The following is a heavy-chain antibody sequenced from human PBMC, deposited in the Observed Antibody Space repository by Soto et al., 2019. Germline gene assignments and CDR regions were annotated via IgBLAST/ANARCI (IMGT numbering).Heavy chain of an antibody. J-gene: IGHJ3*02. CDR2: IIPIFGTA. Sequence: GASVKVSCTASGGTFSSYAISWVRQAPGQGLEWMGGIIPIFGTANYAQKFQGRVTITADESTSTAYMGLSSLRSEDTAVYYCARSQFPITMIEVLDAFDIWGQGTMVTVSS. CDR3: ARSQFPITMIEVLDAFDI. D-gene: IGHD3-22*01. CDR1: GGTFSSYA. V-gene: IGHV1-69*13.